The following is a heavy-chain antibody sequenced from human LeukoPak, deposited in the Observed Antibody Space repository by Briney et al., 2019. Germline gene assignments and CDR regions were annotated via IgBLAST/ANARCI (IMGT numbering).Heavy chain of an antibody. J-gene: IGHJ4*02. V-gene: IGHV3-23*01. CDR1: GFTFSSYA. CDR3: ARGLVVIANEYYFDY. Sequence: GGSLRLSCAASGFTFSSYAMSWVRQAPGRGLEWVSAISGSGGSTYYADSVKGRFTISRDNSKNTLYLQMNSLRAEDTAVYYCARGLVVIANEYYFDYWGQGTLVTVSS. D-gene: IGHD3-22*01. CDR2: ISGSGGST.